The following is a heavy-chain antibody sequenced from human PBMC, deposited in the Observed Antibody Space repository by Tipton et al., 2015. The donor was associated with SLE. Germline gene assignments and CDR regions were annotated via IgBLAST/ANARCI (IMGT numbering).Heavy chain of an antibody. CDR3: ARDEGGYDYY. V-gene: IGHV3-48*03. CDR2: ISNSGTTI. J-gene: IGHJ4*02. D-gene: IGHD5-12*01. CDR1: GFTFSDYE. Sequence: LSLTCAASGFTFSDYEMSWVRQAPGKGLEWVSYISNSGTTIYYADSVKGRFTISRDNAKNSLYLQMYSLRAEDTAIYYCARDEGGYDYYWGQGTLVTVSS.